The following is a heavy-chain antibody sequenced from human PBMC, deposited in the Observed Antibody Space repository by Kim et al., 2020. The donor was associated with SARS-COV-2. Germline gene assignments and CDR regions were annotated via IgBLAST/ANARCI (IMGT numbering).Heavy chain of an antibody. Sequence: SETLSLTCTVSGGSISSYYWSWIRQPPGKGLEWIGYMYYSGSTNYNPSLKSRVTISVDTSKNQFSLKLSSVTAADTAVYYCARAGPRHGDYVRYFDYWGQGTLVTVSS. J-gene: IGHJ4*02. CDR1: GGSISSYY. CDR3: ARAGPRHGDYVRYFDY. D-gene: IGHD4-17*01. V-gene: IGHV4-59*13. CDR2: MYYSGST.